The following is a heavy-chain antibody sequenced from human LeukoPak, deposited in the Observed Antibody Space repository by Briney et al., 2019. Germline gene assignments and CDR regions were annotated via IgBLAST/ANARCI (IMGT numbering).Heavy chain of an antibody. V-gene: IGHV4-59*08. CDR3: ARRSKYGDYFDY. CDR1: GGSISSYY. Sequence: SETLSLTCTVSGGSISSYYWSWIRQPPGKGLEWIGYIYYSGSTNYNPSLKIRVTISVDTSKNQFSLKLSSVTAADSAVYYCARRSKYGDYFDYWGQGTLVTVSS. D-gene: IGHD4-17*01. J-gene: IGHJ4*02. CDR2: IYYSGST.